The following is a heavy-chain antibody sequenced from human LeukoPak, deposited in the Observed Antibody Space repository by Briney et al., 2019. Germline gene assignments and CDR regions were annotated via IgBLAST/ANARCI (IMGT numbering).Heavy chain of an antibody. Sequence: GASVKVSCKASGYTFTNYAIHWVRQAPGQSLEWMGWINVGNGYTKYSQRFQGRVTITRDTSASTIYMEVNSLRSEDTAVYYCARDRVVGSAPFDPWGQGTLVTVSS. V-gene: IGHV1-3*01. CDR1: GYTFTNYA. CDR3: ARDRVVGSAPFDP. CDR2: INVGNGYT. J-gene: IGHJ5*02. D-gene: IGHD2-15*01.